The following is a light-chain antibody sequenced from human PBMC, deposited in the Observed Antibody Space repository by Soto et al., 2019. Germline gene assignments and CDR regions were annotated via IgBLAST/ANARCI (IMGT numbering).Light chain of an antibody. J-gene: IGLJ1*01. Sequence: QSALTQPRSVSGSPGQSVTISCTGTSSDVGGYNYVSWYQQHPGKAPKVMIYDVSERPSGVPDRFSGSKSGNTASLTISGLQAEYEADSYCCSYAGSPRYVFGAGTKLTVL. V-gene: IGLV2-11*01. CDR2: DVS. CDR1: SSDVGGYNY. CDR3: CSYAGSPRYV.